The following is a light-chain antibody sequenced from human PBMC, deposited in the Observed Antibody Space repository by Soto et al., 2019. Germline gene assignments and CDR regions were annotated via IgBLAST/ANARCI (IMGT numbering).Light chain of an antibody. V-gene: IGLV2-14*01. CDR2: DVS. Sequence: QSALTQPASVSGSPGQSFTISCTGTSSDVGGYNYVSWYQQHPGKAPKLMIYDVSNRPSGVSNRFSASKSGNTASLTISGLQAADEADYYCSSYSYTSTQVFGTGTKLTVL. J-gene: IGLJ1*01. CDR1: SSDVGGYNY. CDR3: SSYSYTSTQV.